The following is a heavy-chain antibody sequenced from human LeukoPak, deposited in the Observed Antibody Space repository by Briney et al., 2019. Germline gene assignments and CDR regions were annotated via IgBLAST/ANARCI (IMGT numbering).Heavy chain of an antibody. CDR2: ISPSSSTI. D-gene: IGHD6-19*01. CDR1: GFTFSSYG. J-gene: IGHJ4*02. V-gene: IGHV3-48*01. CDR3: AREHTPFGSGCTAAY. Sequence: PVGSLRLSCAASGFTFSSYGMNWVRQAPGKGLEWVSYISPSSSTIYYADSGKGRFTISRDNAKDSLYLQMNSLRAEDTAVYYCAREHTPFGSGCTAAYWGQGTPVTVSS.